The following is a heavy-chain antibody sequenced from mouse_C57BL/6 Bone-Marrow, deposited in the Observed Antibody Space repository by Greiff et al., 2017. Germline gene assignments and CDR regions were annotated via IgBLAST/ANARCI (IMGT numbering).Heavy chain of an antibody. J-gene: IGHJ2*01. CDR1: GYTFTSYW. CDR2: IDPSDSYT. D-gene: IGHD2-12*01. CDR3: ARAGHYSNDRYFDY. Sequence: VQLQQPGAELVMPGASVKLSCKASGYTFTSYWMHWVKQRPGQGLEWIGEIDPSDSYTNYNQKFKGKSTLTVDKSSSTAYMQLSSLTSADSAVYYCARAGHYSNDRYFDYWGQGTTLTVSS. V-gene: IGHV1-69*01.